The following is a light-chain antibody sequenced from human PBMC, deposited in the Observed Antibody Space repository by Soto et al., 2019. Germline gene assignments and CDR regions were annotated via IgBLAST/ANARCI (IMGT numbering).Light chain of an antibody. V-gene: IGLV2-14*01. J-gene: IGLJ1*01. CDR2: DVS. CDR3: SSFTNTYSYV. Sequence: QSVLTQPASVSGSPGQSITISCTGTSSDVGGYDYVSWYQRHPGKAPELMIYDVSNRPSGASNRFSGSKSGNTASLTISGLQAEDEADYYCSSFTNTYSYVFGTGTKLTVL. CDR1: SSDVGGYDY.